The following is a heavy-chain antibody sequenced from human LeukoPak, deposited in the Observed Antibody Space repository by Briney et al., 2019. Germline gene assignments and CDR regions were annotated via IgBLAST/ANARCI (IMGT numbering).Heavy chain of an antibody. D-gene: IGHD3-10*01. CDR3: ARDPPPYYYGSGSYLPLDY. Sequence: ASVKVSCKASGYTFTSYGISWVRRAPGQGLEWMGWISAYNGNTNYAQKLQGRVTMTTDTSTSTAYMELRSLRSDDTAVYYCARDPPPYYYGSGSYLPLDYWGQGTLVTVSS. CDR1: GYTFTSYG. J-gene: IGHJ4*02. CDR2: ISAYNGNT. V-gene: IGHV1-18*01.